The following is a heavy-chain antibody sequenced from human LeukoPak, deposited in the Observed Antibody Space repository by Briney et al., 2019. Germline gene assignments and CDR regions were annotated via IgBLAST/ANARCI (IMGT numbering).Heavy chain of an antibody. CDR1: GGSIMTTNW. V-gene: IGHV4-4*02. J-gene: IGHJ4*03. D-gene: IGHD1-26*01. Sequence: SETLSLTCDVSGGSIMTTNWWSWVRQPPGKGLEWIGEVHLNGATNYNPSLECRFSMSIDKSNNHLSLEVTSVTAADTAIYYCTRESGAFSPFGFWGHGILVSVSS. CDR2: VHLNGAT. CDR3: TRESGAFSPFGF.